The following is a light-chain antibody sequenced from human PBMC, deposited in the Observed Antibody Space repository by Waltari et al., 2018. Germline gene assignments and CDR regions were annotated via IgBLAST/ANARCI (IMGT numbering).Light chain of an antibody. J-gene: IGLJ3*02. CDR3: AAWDDSLNGRV. CDR1: SSNIGSNT. Sequence: QSVLTQPPSASGTPGQRVTISCSGSSSNIGSNTVNWYQQLPGTAPERTTWCNTQGPAGVPARFRGSKSCTSASRAISGLQSEDEADYYCAAWDDSLNGRVFGGGTKLTVL. CDR2: CNT. V-gene: IGLV1-44*01.